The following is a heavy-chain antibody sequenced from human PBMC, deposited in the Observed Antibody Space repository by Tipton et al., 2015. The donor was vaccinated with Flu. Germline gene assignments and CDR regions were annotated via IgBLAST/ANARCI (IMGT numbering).Heavy chain of an antibody. J-gene: IGHJ4*02. V-gene: IGHV3-7*01. D-gene: IGHD6-19*01. Sequence: LSLTCTTSGLSFSSYAMSWVRQAPGKGLEWVATIKQDGSETYYVDSVKGRFTISRDNAKNSLYLQMNNLRAEDTAVYFCVGGSGWLSDHWGQGTLATVSS. CDR1: GLSFSSYA. CDR2: IKQDGSET. CDR3: VGGSGWLSDH.